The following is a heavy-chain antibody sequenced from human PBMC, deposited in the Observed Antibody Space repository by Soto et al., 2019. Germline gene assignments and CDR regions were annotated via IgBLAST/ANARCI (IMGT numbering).Heavy chain of an antibody. Sequence: QVQLVQSGAEVKKPGSSVKVSCKASGGTFSSYAINWVRQAPGQGLEWMGGIIPIVGTADYAQKFQGRVTLPADESTSTADVELRRLRSEDTAVYYCASRITGSPNYSYGLDVWGQGTTVTVS. J-gene: IGHJ6*02. CDR3: ASRITGSPNYSYGLDV. V-gene: IGHV1-69*12. CDR2: IIPIVGTA. CDR1: GGTFSSYA. D-gene: IGHD1-20*01.